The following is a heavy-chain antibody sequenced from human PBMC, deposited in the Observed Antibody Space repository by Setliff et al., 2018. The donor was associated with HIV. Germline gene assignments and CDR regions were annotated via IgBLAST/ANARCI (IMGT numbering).Heavy chain of an antibody. CDR3: ARRKSGSSYRFFNY. CDR2: ISASGSS. D-gene: IGHD3-16*02. J-gene: IGHJ4*02. CDR1: GPPIGIGSYY. V-gene: IGHV4-61*09. Sequence: LSETLSLTCTVSGPPIGIGSYYWTWIRQPAGRGLEWIGHISASGSSKFNPTLQSRVTLSVDPSNNQFSLNLTSVTAADTAAYYCARRKSGSSYRFFNYWGLGSLVTVSS.